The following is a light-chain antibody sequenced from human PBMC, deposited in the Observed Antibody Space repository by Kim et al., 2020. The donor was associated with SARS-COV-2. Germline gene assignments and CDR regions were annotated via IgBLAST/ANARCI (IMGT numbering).Light chain of an antibody. CDR1: QSVGSSY. CDR3: QQYGSSSYT. J-gene: IGKJ2*01. V-gene: IGKV3-20*01. Sequence: EIVLTQSPGTLSLSPGERATLSCRASQSVGSSYLAWYQQKPGQAPRLFIYGASSRATGIPDRFSGSGSGTDFTLTISRLEPEDFAVYYCQQYGSSSYTFGQGTKLEI. CDR2: GAS.